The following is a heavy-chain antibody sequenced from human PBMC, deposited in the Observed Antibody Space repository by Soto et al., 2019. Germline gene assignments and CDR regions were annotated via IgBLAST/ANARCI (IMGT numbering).Heavy chain of an antibody. D-gene: IGHD2-21*01. J-gene: IGHJ4*02. V-gene: IGHV3-7*05. CDR3: ATVWFLDS. CDR1: GFTFSTYW. CDR2: INEDGRER. Sequence: EVQLVESGGGLVQPGGSLRLSCAASGFTFSTYWMSWVRQTPGKGLEWVASINEDGRERYYVDSVKGRFTISRENAKNSLCLQMNVLRGEDTTVYYCATVWFLDSWGQGTLVTVSS.